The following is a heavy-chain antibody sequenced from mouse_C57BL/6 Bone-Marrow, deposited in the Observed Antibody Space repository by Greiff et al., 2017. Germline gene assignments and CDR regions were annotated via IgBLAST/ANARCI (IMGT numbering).Heavy chain of an antibody. CDR1: GYTFTSYW. CDR3: ARSRIITTVVEDY. V-gene: IGHV1-55*01. D-gene: IGHD1-1*01. J-gene: IGHJ2*01. CDR2: IYPGSGST. Sequence: QVQLQQPGAELVKPGASVKMSCKASGYTFTSYWITWVKQRPGQGLEWIGDIYPGSGSTNYNEKFKSKATLTVDTSSSTAYMQPSSLTSEDSAVYYCARSRIITTVVEDYWGQGTTLTVSS.